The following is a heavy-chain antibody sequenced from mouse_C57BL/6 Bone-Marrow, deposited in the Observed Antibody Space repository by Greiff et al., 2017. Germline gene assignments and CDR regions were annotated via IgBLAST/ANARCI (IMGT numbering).Heavy chain of an antibody. Sequence: VQLVESGPGLVQPSQSLSITCTVSGFSLTSYGVHWVRQSPGKGLEWLGVIWSGGSTDYNAAFISRLSISKDNSKGQVFFKMNSLQADDTAIYYCARNDPPYDGYYAGFAYWGQGTLVTVSA. CDR1: GFSLTSYG. CDR3: ARNDPPYDGYYAGFAY. J-gene: IGHJ3*01. D-gene: IGHD2-3*01. V-gene: IGHV2-2*01. CDR2: IWSGGST.